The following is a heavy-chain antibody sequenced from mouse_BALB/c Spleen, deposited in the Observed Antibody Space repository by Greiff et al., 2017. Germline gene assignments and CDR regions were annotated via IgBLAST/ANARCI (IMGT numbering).Heavy chain of an antibody. J-gene: IGHJ2*01. D-gene: IGHD3-2*01. CDR3: NAWGTARATDY. Sequence: VQLQQSGAELVRSGASVKLSCTASGFNIKDYYMHWVKQRPEQGLEWIGWIDPENGDTEYAPKFQGKATMTADTSSNTAYLQLSSLTSEDTAVYYCNAWGTARATDYWGQGTTLTVSS. CDR2: IDPENGDT. CDR1: GFNIKDYY. V-gene: IGHV14-4*02.